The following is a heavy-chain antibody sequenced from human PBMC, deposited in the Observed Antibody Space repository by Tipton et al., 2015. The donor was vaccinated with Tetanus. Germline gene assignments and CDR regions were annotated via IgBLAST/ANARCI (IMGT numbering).Heavy chain of an antibody. D-gene: IGHD3-22*01. Sequence: TLSLTCTVSGGSISSYYWSWIRQPPGKGLEWIGYIYYSGSTNYNPSLKSRVTISVDTSKNQFSLNLSSVTAADTAVYFCARQEPPRRFFYDSSGSSDWGQGILVTVSS. V-gene: IGHV4-59*08. J-gene: IGHJ4*02. CDR3: ARQEPPRRFFYDSSGSSD. CDR2: IYYSGST. CDR1: GGSISSYY.